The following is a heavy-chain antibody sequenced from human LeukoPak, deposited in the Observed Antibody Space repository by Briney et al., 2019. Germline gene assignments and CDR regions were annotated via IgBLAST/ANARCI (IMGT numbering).Heavy chain of an antibody. CDR3: ARYSGDYGGDLYFFDY. Sequence: PGGSLRLSCAASGFTVSTNYMSWVRQAPGKGLEWVSVLYSNGNRHYADSVEGRFTISRDNSKNTLDLQMNSLRAEDTAVYYCARYSGDYGGDLYFFDYWGQGALVTVSS. CDR2: LYSNGNR. V-gene: IGHV3-53*01. J-gene: IGHJ4*02. CDR1: GFTVSTNY. D-gene: IGHD4-23*01.